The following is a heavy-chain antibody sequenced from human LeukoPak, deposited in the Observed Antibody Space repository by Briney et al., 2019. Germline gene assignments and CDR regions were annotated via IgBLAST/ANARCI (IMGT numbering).Heavy chain of an antibody. Sequence: PGGSLRLSCAASGFTFSNYAMNWVRQAPGKGLEWVSAIGGSSDFTYYAEYVKGRFTISRDNSKKTLYLQMNSLRAEDTAVYYCAKADRGWGVITKDWGQGTLVTVSS. D-gene: IGHD3-10*01. J-gene: IGHJ4*02. CDR2: IGGSSDFT. V-gene: IGHV3-23*01. CDR1: GFTFSNYA. CDR3: AKADRGWGVITKD.